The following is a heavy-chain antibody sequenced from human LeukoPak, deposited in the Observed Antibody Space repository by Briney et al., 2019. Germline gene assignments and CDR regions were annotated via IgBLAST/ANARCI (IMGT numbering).Heavy chain of an antibody. Sequence: SETLSLTCTVSGGSISTSIYYWGGIRQPPGKGLEWIGNIYYSGSTYYNPSLKSRVTISVDTSKNQFSLRLSSVTAADTAVYYCARFSAYYYGSGSYYYFDYWGQGTLVTVSS. J-gene: IGHJ4*02. CDR1: GGSISTSIYY. D-gene: IGHD3-10*01. V-gene: IGHV4-39*01. CDR2: IYYSGST. CDR3: ARFSAYYYGSGSYYYFDY.